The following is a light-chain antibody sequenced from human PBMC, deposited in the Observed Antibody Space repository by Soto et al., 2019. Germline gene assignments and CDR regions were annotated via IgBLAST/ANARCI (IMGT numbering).Light chain of an antibody. V-gene: IGKV3-15*01. J-gene: IGKJ5*01. Sequence: EIVMTQSPATLSVSREETATLSCKTSQSVDSLLAWYQQKPGQAPRLLIYRASTRTTGIPARFSGSGSGTEFTLTINSLQSEDFAVYYCQQYNNWPITFGQGTRLEIK. CDR1: QSVDSL. CDR3: QQYNNWPIT. CDR2: RAS.